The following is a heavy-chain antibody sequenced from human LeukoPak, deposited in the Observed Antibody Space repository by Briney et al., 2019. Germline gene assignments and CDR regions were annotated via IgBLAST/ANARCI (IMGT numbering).Heavy chain of an antibody. CDR2: ISGSGGST. CDR1: GFTFSSYA. Sequence: GGSLRLSCAASGFTFSSYAMIWVRQAQGKGLEWVSAISGSGGSTYYADSVKGRFTISRDNSKNTLYLQMNSLRAEDTAVYYCATEEGAVAVYHDWGQGTLVTVTS. D-gene: IGHD6-19*01. CDR3: ATEEGAVAVYHD. V-gene: IGHV3-23*01. J-gene: IGHJ1*01.